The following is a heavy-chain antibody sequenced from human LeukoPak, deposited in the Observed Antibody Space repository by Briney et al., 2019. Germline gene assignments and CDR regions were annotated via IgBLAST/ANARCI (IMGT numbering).Heavy chain of an antibody. CDR2: TYYRSKWYN. D-gene: IGHD1-26*01. Sequence: SQTLSLTCAISGDSVSSNSAAWNWIRQSPLRGLEWLGRTYYRSKWYNDYAVSVKSRITINPDTSKNQFSLQLNPVNTEDTAVYYCARGEVGATVWFDPWGQGTLVTVSS. CDR3: ARGEVGATVWFDP. V-gene: IGHV6-1*01. CDR1: GDSVSSNSAA. J-gene: IGHJ5*02.